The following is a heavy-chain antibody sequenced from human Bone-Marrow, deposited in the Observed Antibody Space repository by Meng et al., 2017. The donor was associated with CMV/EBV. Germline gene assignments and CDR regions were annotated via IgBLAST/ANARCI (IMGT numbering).Heavy chain of an antibody. CDR3: AREYCRNSACDTGMDV. Sequence: LRLSCAISGDSVSSNSAAWNWIRQSPSRGLEWLGRTYYRSKWFNDYAVSVKSRITITPDTAKNQFSLQLNSVTPEDMAVYHCAREYCRNSACDTGMDVWGQGTTVTVSS. CDR2: TYYRSKWFN. J-gene: IGHJ6*02. CDR1: GDSVSSNSAA. D-gene: IGHD2-15*01. V-gene: IGHV6-1*01.